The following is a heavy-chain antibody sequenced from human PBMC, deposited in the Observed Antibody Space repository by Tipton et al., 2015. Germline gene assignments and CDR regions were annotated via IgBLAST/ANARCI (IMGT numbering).Heavy chain of an antibody. CDR3: ARVTKENWFDP. D-gene: IGHD4-17*01. J-gene: IGHJ5*02. Sequence: QSGAEVKRPGSSMKVSCKASGGTFSNYGINWVRQAPGQGLEWMGAIIPIFATGNYAQKFKGRVTITADESTSTAYMEVTSLRTEDTAVYYCARVTKENWFDPWGQGTLVTVSS. CDR1: GGTFSNYG. V-gene: IGHV1-69*01. CDR2: IIPIFATG.